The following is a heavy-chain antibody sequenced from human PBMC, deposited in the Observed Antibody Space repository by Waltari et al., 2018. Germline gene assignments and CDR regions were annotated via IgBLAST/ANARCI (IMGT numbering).Heavy chain of an antibody. J-gene: IGHJ4*02. V-gene: IGHV5-51*01. CDR3: ARPPAH. CDR1: GYFFSNSW. CDR2: IYPDDSDT. Sequence: EVQLVQSGAEVKKPGESLKISCKGSGYFFSNSWIGWVRQMPGKGLEWSGIIYPDDSDTRYSPSFQGQVTISADKSISTIYLQWSSLKASDTAVYYCARPPAHWGQGTLVTVSS. D-gene: IGHD6-25*01.